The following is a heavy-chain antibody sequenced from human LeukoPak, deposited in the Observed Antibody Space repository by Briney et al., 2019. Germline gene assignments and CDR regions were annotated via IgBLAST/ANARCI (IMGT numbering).Heavy chain of an antibody. CDR3: ARLDYYYDSGSYTPFDY. Sequence: GGSLRLSCRASGFTFGDYAMSWVRQAPGKGLEWVGFIRSKAYGGTTEYAASVKGRFTISRDDSKSIAYLHMKSLKTDDTAVSYCARLDYYYDSGSYTPFDYWGQGTLVTVSS. J-gene: IGHJ4*02. CDR1: GFTFGDYA. D-gene: IGHD3-10*01. CDR2: IRSKAYGGTT. V-gene: IGHV3-49*04.